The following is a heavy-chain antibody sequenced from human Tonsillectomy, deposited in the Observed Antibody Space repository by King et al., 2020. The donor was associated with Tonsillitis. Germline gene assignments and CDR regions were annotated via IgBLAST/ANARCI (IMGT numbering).Heavy chain of an antibody. D-gene: IGHD4-17*01. J-gene: IGHJ5*02. V-gene: IGHV6-1*01. CDR2: TYYRSKWFK. Sequence: VQLQRSGPGLVKPSQTLSLTCAISGDSVSSNSVAWNWIRQSPSRGLEWLGRTYYRSKWFKDYAVSVKSRITINPDTSKNQFSLQVDSVTPEDTAVYYCARTDYGDYVGPFDPWGQGTLVTVSS. CDR3: ARTDYGDYVGPFDP. CDR1: GDSVSSNSVA.